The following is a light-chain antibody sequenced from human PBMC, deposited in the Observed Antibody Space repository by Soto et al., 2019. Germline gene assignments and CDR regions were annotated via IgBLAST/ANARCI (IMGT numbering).Light chain of an antibody. CDR1: RDISSS. Sequence: DVQMTQSPSSLSASVGDRVTITCRASRDISSSFAWYQQKPGKVPKLLIYAASTLHAGVKSRFSGSGSGTFLPLTINRLQPEDVATYHCQKYNSAPNTFGRGTRLEIK. CDR3: QKYNSAPNT. V-gene: IGKV1-27*01. J-gene: IGKJ2*01. CDR2: AAS.